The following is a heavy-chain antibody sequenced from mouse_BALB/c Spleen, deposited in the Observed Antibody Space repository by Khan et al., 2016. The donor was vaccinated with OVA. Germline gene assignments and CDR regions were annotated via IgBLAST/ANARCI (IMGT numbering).Heavy chain of an antibody. J-gene: IGHJ3*01. CDR2: ISSGGXYT. V-gene: IGHV5-6*01. Sequence: EVELVESGGDLVEPGGSLKLSCAASGFTFSSYSMSWVRQTPDKRLEWVATISSGGXYTYYPDIVKGRFTISRDNAKNTLYLQMSSLKSEDTAMYYCASHLTGSFAYWGQGTLVAVSA. CDR3: ASHLTGSFAY. CDR1: GFTFSSYS. D-gene: IGHD4-1*01.